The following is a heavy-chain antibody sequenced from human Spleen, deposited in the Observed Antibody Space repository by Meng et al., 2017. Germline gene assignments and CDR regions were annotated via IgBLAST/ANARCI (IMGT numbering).Heavy chain of an antibody. D-gene: IGHD3-10*01. Sequence: QAQLVQSGAEVKKPGASVKVSCKTSGYTFASYDINWVRQATGQGLEWMGWMNPKSGNTGFAQKFQGRVTMTRNTAISTAYMELSSLRTEDTAVYYCARVMGSVDYWGQGTLVTVSS. CDR3: ARVMGSVDY. CDR2: MNPKSGNT. J-gene: IGHJ4*02. V-gene: IGHV1-8*01. CDR1: GYTFASYD.